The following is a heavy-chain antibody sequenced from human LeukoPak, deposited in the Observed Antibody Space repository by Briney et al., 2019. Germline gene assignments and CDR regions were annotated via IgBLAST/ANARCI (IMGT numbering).Heavy chain of an antibody. D-gene: IGHD5-18*01. CDR1: GFTFSSYA. CDR3: ARVPTYTSYGPVDY. J-gene: IGHJ4*02. V-gene: IGHV3-30*04. Sequence: TGRSLRLSCAASGFTFSSYAMHWVRQAPGKGLEWVAVISYDGSNKYYADSVKGRFTISRDNSKNTLYLQMNSLRAEDSAVYYCARVPTYTSYGPVDYWGQGTPVTVSS. CDR2: ISYDGSNK.